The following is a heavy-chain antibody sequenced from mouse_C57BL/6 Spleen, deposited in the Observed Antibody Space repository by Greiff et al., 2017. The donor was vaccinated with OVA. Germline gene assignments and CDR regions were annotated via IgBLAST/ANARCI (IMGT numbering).Heavy chain of an antibody. D-gene: IGHD4-1*01. J-gene: IGHJ3*01. V-gene: IGHV3-6*01. Sequence: EVKLQESGPGLVKPSQSLSLTCSVTGYSITSGYYWNWIRQFPGNKLEWMGYISYDGSNNYNPSLKNRISITRDTSKNQFFLKLNSVTTEDTATYYCARDLNWDVEFAYWGQGTLVTVSA. CDR2: ISYDGSN. CDR1: GYSITSGYY. CDR3: ARDLNWDVEFAY.